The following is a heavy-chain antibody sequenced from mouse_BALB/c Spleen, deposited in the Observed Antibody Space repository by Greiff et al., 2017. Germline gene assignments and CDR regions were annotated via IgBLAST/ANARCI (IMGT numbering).Heavy chain of an antibody. CDR2: ISNGGGST. J-gene: IGHJ4*01. Sequence: EVNVVESGGGLVQPGGSLKLSCAASGFTFSSYTMSWVRQTPEKRLEWVAYISNGGGSTYYPDTVKGRFTISRDNAKNTLYLQMSSLKSEDTAMYYCARHENPYYRAMVYWGQGTSVTVSS. CDR1: GFTFSSYT. D-gene: IGHD2-14*01. CDR3: ARHENPYYRAMVY. V-gene: IGHV5-12-2*01.